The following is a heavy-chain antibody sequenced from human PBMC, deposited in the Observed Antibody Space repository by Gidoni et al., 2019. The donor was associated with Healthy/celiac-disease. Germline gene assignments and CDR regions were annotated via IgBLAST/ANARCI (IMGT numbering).Heavy chain of an antibody. CDR1: GGSISSSSYY. D-gene: IGHD3-10*01. Sequence: QLQLQESGPGLVKPSETLSLTCPVSGGSISSSSYYWGWIRQPPGKGLEWIGSIYYSGSTYYNPSLKSRVTISVDTSKNQFSLKLSSVTAADTAVYYCARPNYYGSGSYYYYYGMDVWGQGTTVTVSS. CDR3: ARPNYYGSGSYYYYYGMDV. J-gene: IGHJ6*02. CDR2: IYYSGST. V-gene: IGHV4-39*01.